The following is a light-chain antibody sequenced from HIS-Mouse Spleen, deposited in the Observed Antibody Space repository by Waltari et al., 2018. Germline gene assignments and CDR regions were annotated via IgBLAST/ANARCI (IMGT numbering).Light chain of an antibody. CDR1: SSDVGGYNY. CDR3: SSYTSSSTLV. Sequence: QSALTQPASVSGSPGQSITISCTGTSSDVGGYNYVSWYQQHPGKAPKPMIYDVSNRPSGVSNRFSGSKSGNTASLTISGLQAEDEADYYGSSYTSSSTLVFGGGTKLTVL. J-gene: IGLJ2*01. CDR2: DVS. V-gene: IGLV2-14*03.